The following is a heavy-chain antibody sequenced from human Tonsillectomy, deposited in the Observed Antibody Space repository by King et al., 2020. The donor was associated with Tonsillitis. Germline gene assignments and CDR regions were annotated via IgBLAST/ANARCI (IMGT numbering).Heavy chain of an antibody. CDR3: ARDLVPQSFDH. CDR1: GGTFSSNA. Sequence: EQLVQSGAEVKKPGSSAKVSCKASGGTFSSNAISWVRQAPGQGLEWMGRIIPIPGIASYAQKFQGRVTITADKSTSTVYMELSSLRSEDTAVYYCARDLVPQSFDHWGQGTLVTVSS. J-gene: IGHJ4*02. CDR2: IIPIPGIA. V-gene: IGHV1-69*09.